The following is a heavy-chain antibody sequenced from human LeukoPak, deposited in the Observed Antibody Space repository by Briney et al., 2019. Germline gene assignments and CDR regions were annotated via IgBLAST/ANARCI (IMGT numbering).Heavy chain of an antibody. D-gene: IGHD3-10*01. CDR1: GVSTSSGAYS. CDR3: ARDSYYYGSGSFMDV. J-gene: IGHJ6*02. V-gene: IGHV4-30-2*01. CDR2: ICQSGST. Sequence: SETLSLTCSVSGVSTSSGAYSWSWIRQPPGKGLEWIGYICQSGSTYYNPSLKSRVTISVDMSKNQFSLRLSSVTAADTAVYYCARDSYYYGSGSFMDVWGQGTTVTVSS.